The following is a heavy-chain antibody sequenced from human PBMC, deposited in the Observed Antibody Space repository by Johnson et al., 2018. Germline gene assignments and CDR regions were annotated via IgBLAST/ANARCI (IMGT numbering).Heavy chain of an antibody. CDR1: GFTFSSYA. CDR3: ARGQDGDYGGYYYYYMDV. D-gene: IGHD4-17*01. V-gene: IGHV3-30-3*01. J-gene: IGHJ6*03. Sequence: QVQLVESGGGVVQPGRSLRLSCAASGFTFSSYAMHWVRQAPGKGLEWVAVISYDGSNKYYADSVKGRFTISRDNSKTTLYLQMNSLRAEDTAVYYCARGQDGDYGGYYYYYMDVGGKGITVTVSS. CDR2: ISYDGSNK.